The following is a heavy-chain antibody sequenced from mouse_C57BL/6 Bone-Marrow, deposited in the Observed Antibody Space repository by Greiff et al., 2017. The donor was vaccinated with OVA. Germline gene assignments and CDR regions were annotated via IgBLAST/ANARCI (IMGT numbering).Heavy chain of an antibody. V-gene: IGHV3-8*01. CDR3: ARIPITTVVADWYFDV. CDR1: GYSITSDY. D-gene: IGHD1-1*01. CDR2: ISYSGST. Sequence: EVMLVESGPGLAKPSQTLSLPCSVTGYSITSDYWNWIRKFPGNKLEYMGYISYSGSTYYNPSPKSRISITRDTSKNQYYLQLNSVTTEDTATYYCARIPITTVVADWYFDVWGTGTTVTVSS. J-gene: IGHJ1*03.